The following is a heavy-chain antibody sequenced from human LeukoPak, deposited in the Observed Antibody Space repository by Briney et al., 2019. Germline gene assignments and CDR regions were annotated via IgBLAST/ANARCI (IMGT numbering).Heavy chain of an antibody. D-gene: IGHD1-1*01. J-gene: IGHJ3*02. V-gene: IGHV2-5*01. CDR1: GLSLSTTGVG. CDR2: TYWNNDK. Sequence: SGPTLVKPTQTLTLTCTFSGLSLSTTGVGVAWIRQPPGKALEWLAVTYWNNDKSCSPSLKTRLTITKDTSKNQVVLTMTNMDPVDTATYYCARIRAGTTSEDAFDIWGQGTMVTVSS. CDR3: ARIRAGTTSEDAFDI.